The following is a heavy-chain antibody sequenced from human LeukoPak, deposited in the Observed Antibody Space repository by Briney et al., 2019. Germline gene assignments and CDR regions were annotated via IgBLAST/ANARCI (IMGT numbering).Heavy chain of an antibody. Sequence: GGSLRLSCAASGFTFSSYWMHWVRQAPGKGLVWVSRINTDGSSTSYADSVKGRFTISRDNAKNTLYLQMNSLRAEDTAVYYCARERTYSSSLDYYGTDVWGQGTTVTVSS. CDR1: GFTFSSYW. D-gene: IGHD6-13*01. CDR3: ARERTYSSSLDYYGTDV. J-gene: IGHJ6*02. CDR2: INTDGSST. V-gene: IGHV3-74*01.